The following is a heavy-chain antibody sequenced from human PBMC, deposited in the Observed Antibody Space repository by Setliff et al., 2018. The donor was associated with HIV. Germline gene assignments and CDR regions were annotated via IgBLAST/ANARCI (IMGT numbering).Heavy chain of an antibody. J-gene: IGHJ5*02. CDR2: IYTTGST. V-gene: IGHV4-61*09. CDR1: GGSISSGSYY. CDR3: ARNVGGLRSAVNWFDP. D-gene: IGHD4-17*01. Sequence: SETLSLTCTVSGGSISSGSYYWTWIRQPAGKGLEWIGHIYTTGSTNYNPSLKSRVTISVDTSKNQFSLKLNSVTAADTAVYYCARNVGGLRSAVNWFDPWGQGTLVTVSS.